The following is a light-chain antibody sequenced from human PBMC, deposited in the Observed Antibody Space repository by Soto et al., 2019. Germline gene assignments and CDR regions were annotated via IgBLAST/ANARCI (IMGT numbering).Light chain of an antibody. J-gene: IGLJ3*02. V-gene: IGLV2-11*01. CDR3: CSYAGSHTWV. CDR2: DVS. Sequence: QSVLTQPRSVSGSPGQSVTISCTGTSNDIGGYSFVSWFQQHPGKAPKLMIYDVSKRPSGVPDRFSGSRFGNMASLTISGLLAEDEADYYCCSYAGSHTWVFAGGTKLTVL. CDR1: SNDIGGYSF.